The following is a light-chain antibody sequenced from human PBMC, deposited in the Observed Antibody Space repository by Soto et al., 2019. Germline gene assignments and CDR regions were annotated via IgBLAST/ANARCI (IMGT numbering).Light chain of an antibody. J-gene: IGKJ1*01. V-gene: IGKV3-20*01. CDR2: DAS. CDR1: QDVSIS. CDR3: QQYGSAPPT. Sequence: MLTQSPATLSLSPGDRAILSCRASQDVSISLGWYQQKPGQAPRLLIYDASNRATGIPDRFSGSGSGTDFTLTISRLEPEDFAVYYCQQYGSAPPTFGQGTKVAIK.